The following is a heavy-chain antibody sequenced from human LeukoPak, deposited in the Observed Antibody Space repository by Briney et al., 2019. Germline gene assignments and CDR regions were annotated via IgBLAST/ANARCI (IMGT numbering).Heavy chain of an antibody. CDR2: ISAYNGNT. CDR3: ARVRGSSGYWYYFDY. Sequence: ASVTVSCTASGYTFTSYGMSWVGQAPGQGLEWMGWISAYNGNTNYAQKLQGRVTMTTATSTSTAYMELRSLRSDDTAVYYCARVRGSSGYWYYFDYWGQGTLVTVSS. D-gene: IGHD3-22*01. J-gene: IGHJ4*02. V-gene: IGHV1-18*01. CDR1: GYTFTSYG.